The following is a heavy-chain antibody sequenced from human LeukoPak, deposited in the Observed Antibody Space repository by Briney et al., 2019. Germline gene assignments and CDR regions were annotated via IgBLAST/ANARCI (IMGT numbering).Heavy chain of an antibody. Sequence: GGSLRLACAASGFTFSTYAMFWVRQAPGKGPEWVSAIGGSGGRTYYADSVKGRFTVSRDNSKNTLYLQMTTVRAEDTAVYYCARPNLGHDYWGQGTLVTVSS. D-gene: IGHD3-16*01. CDR3: ARPNLGHDY. J-gene: IGHJ4*02. CDR2: IGGSGGRT. CDR1: GFTFSTYA. V-gene: IGHV3-23*01.